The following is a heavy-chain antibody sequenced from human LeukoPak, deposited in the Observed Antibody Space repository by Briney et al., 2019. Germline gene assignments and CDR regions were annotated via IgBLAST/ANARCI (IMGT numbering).Heavy chain of an antibody. CDR2: IYTSGTT. Sequence: SQTLSLTCTVSGRSISNYYWSWIRQPAGKGLEWNERIYTSGTTDYNPSLKSRVTMSVDRSGNQFSLKLSSVTAADTAVYYCARGGVIRSSWYLDRPEFDYWGQGILVTVSS. V-gene: IGHV4-4*07. CDR3: ARGGVIRSSWYLDRPEFDY. J-gene: IGHJ4*02. CDR1: GRSISNYY. D-gene: IGHD6-13*01.